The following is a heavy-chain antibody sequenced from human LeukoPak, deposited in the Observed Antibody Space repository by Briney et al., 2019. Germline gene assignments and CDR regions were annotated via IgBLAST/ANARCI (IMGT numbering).Heavy chain of an antibody. CDR1: GGSISSYY. D-gene: IGHD3-10*01. CDR3: ARDGVRGVKTNYYYYGMDV. V-gene: IGHV4-59*01. Sequence: SETLSLTCTVSGGSISSYYWSWIRQPPGKGLEWIGYIYYSGSTNYNPSLKSRVTISVDTSKNQFPLKLGSVTAADTAVYYCARDGVRGVKTNYYYYGMDVWGQGTTVTVSS. J-gene: IGHJ6*02. CDR2: IYYSGST.